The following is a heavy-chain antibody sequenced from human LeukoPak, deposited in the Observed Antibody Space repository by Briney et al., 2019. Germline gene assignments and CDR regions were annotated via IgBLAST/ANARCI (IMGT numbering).Heavy chain of an antibody. CDR2: IFVSDGGT. V-gene: IGHV3-23*01. D-gene: IGHD6-25*01. CDR1: GFSFSSYS. J-gene: IGHJ4*02. Sequence: AGGSLRLSCAASGFSFSSYSMTRVRQAPGKGLEWVSAIFVSDGGTFYADSVKGRFTISRDTSKNTLYLQMNSLRAEDTAVYYCAKGRGPAATHPDYWGQGILVTVSS. CDR3: AKGRGPAATHPDY.